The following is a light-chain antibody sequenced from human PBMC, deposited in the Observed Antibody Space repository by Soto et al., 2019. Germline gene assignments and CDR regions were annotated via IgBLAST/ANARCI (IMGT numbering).Light chain of an antibody. CDR2: GGS. CDR3: HCHQFDSSRVYS. Sequence: EIVLTQSPVTLSLSPGERATLSCTASQSVTSTYLAWYQQKPGQSPRLIIYGGSTRASVFPDMFSGGRSGTDVTLIISSVEPDDSAVYYCHCHQFDSSRVYSFGQGTKLEI. V-gene: IGKV3-20*01. J-gene: IGKJ2*03. CDR1: QSVTSTY.